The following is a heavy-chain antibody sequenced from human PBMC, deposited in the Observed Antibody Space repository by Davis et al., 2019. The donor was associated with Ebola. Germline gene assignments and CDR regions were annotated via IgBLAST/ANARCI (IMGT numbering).Heavy chain of an antibody. CDR2: ISAYNGNT. CDR1: GYTFTSYG. CDR3: ARGGYFDWLTRWHYYGMDV. J-gene: IGHJ6*02. V-gene: IGHV1-18*01. Sequence: AASVKVSCKASGYTFTSYGISWVRQAPGQGLEWMGWISAYNGNTNYAQRLQGRVTMTTDTSTNTAYMDLRSLRSDDTAVYYCARGGYFDWLTRWHYYGMDVWGQGTTVTVSS. D-gene: IGHD3-9*01.